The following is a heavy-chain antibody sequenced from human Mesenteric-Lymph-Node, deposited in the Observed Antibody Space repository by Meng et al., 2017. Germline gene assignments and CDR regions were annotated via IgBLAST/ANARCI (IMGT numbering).Heavy chain of an antibody. V-gene: IGHV4-4*02. CDR1: GDSVSSNIR. D-gene: IGHD1-26*01. CDR3: ARGKQDAWELLAY. CDR2: IDDSGST. J-gene: IGHJ4*02. Sequence: QVQLQEAGPGLVKPSGTLSLTCTVSGDSVSSNIRWTWVRQPPGKGLEWIGDIDDSGSTNYNPSLNSRISISLDKSKNHFSLKVNSVTAADTAVYYCARGKQDAWELLAYWGQGALVTVSS.